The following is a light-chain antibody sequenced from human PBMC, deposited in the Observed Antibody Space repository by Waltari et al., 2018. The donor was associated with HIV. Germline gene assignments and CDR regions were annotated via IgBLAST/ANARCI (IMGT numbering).Light chain of an antibody. CDR1: SSDVGGYTL. CDR2: DVS. J-gene: IGLJ3*02. V-gene: IGLV2-23*02. Sequence: QSALTQPASVSGSPGQSITISCTGTSSDVGGYTLVSWYHQHPGKAPKLMIYDVSKRPSVVSNRFSGSKSGNTASLTISGLQAEDDADYYCCSYAGSSTLFGGGTKLTVL. CDR3: CSYAGSSTL.